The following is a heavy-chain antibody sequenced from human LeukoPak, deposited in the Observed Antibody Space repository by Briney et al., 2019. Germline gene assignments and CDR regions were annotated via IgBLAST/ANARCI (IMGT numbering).Heavy chain of an antibody. CDR1: GGSISSYY. CDR3: ARAEVLPDFFDTSGAFDY. D-gene: IGHD3-22*01. J-gene: IGHJ4*02. Sequence: SETLSLTCTVSGGSISSYYWSWIRQPAGKGLEWIGRIYISGSTNYNPSLKSRVTMSADTSKNQFSLKLSSVTAADTAVYYCARAEVLPDFFDTSGAFDYWGQGTLVTVSS. V-gene: IGHV4-4*07. CDR2: IYISGST.